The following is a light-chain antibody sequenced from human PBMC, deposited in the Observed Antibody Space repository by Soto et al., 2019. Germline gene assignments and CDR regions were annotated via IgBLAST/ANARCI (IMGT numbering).Light chain of an antibody. J-gene: IGKJ4*01. CDR1: QSVSSY. CDR3: HQRSNWPLT. V-gene: IGKV3-11*01. CDR2: DAS. Sequence: EIVLTQSPATLSLSPGERATLSCRASQSVSSYLTWYQQKPGQAPRLLIYDASNRATGIPARFSGSGSGTDFTLTISSLEPEDFAVYFCHQRSNWPLTVSGGTKVDIK.